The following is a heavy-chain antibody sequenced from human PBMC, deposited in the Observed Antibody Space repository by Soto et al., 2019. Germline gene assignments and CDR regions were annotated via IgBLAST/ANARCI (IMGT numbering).Heavy chain of an antibody. D-gene: IGHD6-19*01. Sequence: PGGSLRLSCAASGFTFSSYGMHWVRQAPGKGLEWVAVIWYDGSNKYYADSVKGRFTISRDNSKNTLYLQMNSLRAEDTAVYYCAREGRRRIAVPGYFDYWGQGTLVTVSS. CDR2: IWYDGSNK. V-gene: IGHV3-33*01. J-gene: IGHJ4*02. CDR3: AREGRRRIAVPGYFDY. CDR1: GFTFSSYG.